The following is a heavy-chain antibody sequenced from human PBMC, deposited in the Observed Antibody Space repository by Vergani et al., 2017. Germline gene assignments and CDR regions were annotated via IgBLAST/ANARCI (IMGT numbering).Heavy chain of an antibody. Sequence: QLQLQESGPGLVKPSETLSLTCTVSGGSISSSSYYWGWIRQPPGKGLEWIGSIYYSGSTYYNPSLKSRVTISVDTSKNQFSLKLSSVTAADTAVYYSARYAARKDIRFDYWGQGTLVTVSS. CDR2: IYYSGST. V-gene: IGHV4-39*01. CDR1: GGSISSSSYY. D-gene: IGHD1-14*01. CDR3: ARYAARKDIRFDY. J-gene: IGHJ4*02.